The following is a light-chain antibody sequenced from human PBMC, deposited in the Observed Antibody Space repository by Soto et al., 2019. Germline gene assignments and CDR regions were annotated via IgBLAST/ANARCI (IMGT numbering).Light chain of an antibody. CDR2: DAS. V-gene: IGKV1-5*01. J-gene: IGKJ4*01. CDR1: QTVSTW. CDR3: QQYQSYPLT. Sequence: DIQLTQSPSTLSASVGARVTLTCRASQTVSTWLAWYQQKPGKAPYLLIYDASSLQSGVPSRFSGSGFGTEFTLSISSLQPDDVATYDGQQYQSYPLTFGGGTKVEIK.